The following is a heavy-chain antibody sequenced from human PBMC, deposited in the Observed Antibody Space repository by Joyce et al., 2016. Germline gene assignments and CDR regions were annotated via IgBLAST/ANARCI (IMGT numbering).Heavy chain of an antibody. CDR3: ARRKSGYSGYDDY. D-gene: IGHD5-12*01. CDR1: GYSFTTYW. Sequence: EVQLVQSGAEVKKPGESLKISCKGSGYSFTTYWIGWVRQMPGRGLEGMWIIYPGDSGTRYSPSFQDQVTISADKSISTAYLRWSSLKASDTAMYYCARRKSGYSGYDDYWGQGTLVTVSS. J-gene: IGHJ4*02. V-gene: IGHV5-51*01. CDR2: IYPGDSGT.